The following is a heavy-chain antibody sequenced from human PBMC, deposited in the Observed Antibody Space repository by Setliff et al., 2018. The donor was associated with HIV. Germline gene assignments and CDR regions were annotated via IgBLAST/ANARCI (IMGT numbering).Heavy chain of an antibody. CDR1: GGSIISTPDY. J-gene: IGHJ5*02. CDR3: ARLLGTYFDP. V-gene: IGHV4-39*07. Sequence: SETLSLTCTASGGSIISTPDYWGWIRQSPGKGLEWIATIYYLGGTSYNPSLKSRVTISVDTSKNQFSLKLSSVTAADTAVYYCARLLGTYFDPWGQGTLVTVSS. CDR2: IYYLGGT. D-gene: IGHD3-16*01.